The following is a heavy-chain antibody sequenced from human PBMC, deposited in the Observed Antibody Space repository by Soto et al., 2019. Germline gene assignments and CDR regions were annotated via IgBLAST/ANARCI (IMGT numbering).Heavy chain of an antibody. CDR2: IRSKANSYAT. V-gene: IGHV3-73*01. J-gene: IGHJ4*02. CDR3: TISSQGSFGEFLPNDY. D-gene: IGHD3-10*01. CDR1: GFTFSGSA. Sequence: GGSLRLSCAASGFTFSGSAMHWVRQASGKGLEWVGRIRSKANSYATAYAASVKGRFTISRDDSKNTAYLQMNSLKTEDTAVYYCTISSQGSFGEFLPNDYWGQGTLVTVSS.